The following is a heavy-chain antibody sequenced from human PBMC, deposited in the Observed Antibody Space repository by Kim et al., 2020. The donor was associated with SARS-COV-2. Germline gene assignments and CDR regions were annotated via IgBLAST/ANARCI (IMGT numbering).Heavy chain of an antibody. Sequence: ADSVKGRFTISRDNSKSTLYLQMNSLRDEDTALYYCAKGGSYWAYYFDYWGQGTLVTVSS. D-gene: IGHD3-10*01. V-gene: IGHV3-23*01. CDR3: AKGGSYWAYYFDY. J-gene: IGHJ4*02.